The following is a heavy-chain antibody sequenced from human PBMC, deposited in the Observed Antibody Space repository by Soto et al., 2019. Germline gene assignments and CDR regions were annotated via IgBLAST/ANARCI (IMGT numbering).Heavy chain of an antibody. D-gene: IGHD3-3*02. J-gene: IGHJ4*02. CDR1: GFTFSSYS. CDR3: ASGAFLVLY. V-gene: IGHV3-21*01. Sequence: EVQLVESGGGLVQPGGSLRLSCAASGFTFSSYSMNWVRQAPGKGLEWVSSISSSSSYIYYADSVKGRFTISRDNAKNSLYLQINSLRAEDTAVYYCASGAFLVLYWGQGTLVTLSS. CDR2: ISSSSSYI.